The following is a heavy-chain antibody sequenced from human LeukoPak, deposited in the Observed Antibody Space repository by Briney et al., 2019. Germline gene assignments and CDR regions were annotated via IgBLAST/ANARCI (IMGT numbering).Heavy chain of an antibody. CDR3: ARHLSPLGLLWFGELSQFWFDP. D-gene: IGHD3-10*01. CDR1: AGSFSGYY. J-gene: IGHJ5*02. CDR2: INHSGST. Sequence: SETLSLTCAVYAGSFSGYYWSWIRQPPGKGLEWIGEINHSGSTNYNPSLKSRVTISVDTSKNQFSLKLSSVTAADTAVYYCARHLSPLGLLWFGELSQFWFDPWGQGTLVTVSS. V-gene: IGHV4-34*01.